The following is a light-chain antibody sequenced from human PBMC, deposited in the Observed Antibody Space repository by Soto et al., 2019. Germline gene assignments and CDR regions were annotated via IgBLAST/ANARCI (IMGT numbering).Light chain of an antibody. J-gene: IGKJ3*01. CDR3: QKYSSVPV. V-gene: IGKV3-15*01. Sequence: EIVMTQSPATLSVSPGERATLSCRASQSVSSNLAWYQQKPGQAPRLLIYGVSTRATGIPARFSGSRSGTEFTLTISSLQPEDVATYSCQKYSSVPVFGPGTKVEIK. CDR2: GVS. CDR1: QSVSSN.